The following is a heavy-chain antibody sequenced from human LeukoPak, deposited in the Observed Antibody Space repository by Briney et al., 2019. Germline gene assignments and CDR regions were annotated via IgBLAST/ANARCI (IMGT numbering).Heavy chain of an antibody. V-gene: IGHV4-4*09. D-gene: IGHD3-22*01. CDR3: ARLIVANDAFDI. Sequence: IPSETLSLTCTVFGDSVTGYYLNWVRQPPGKGLEWIGHIYKIGTTNYNPSLKSRLTISADTSKNQFSLKLRSVTAADTAVYYCARLIVANDAFDIWGQGTMVTVSS. CDR1: GDSVTGYY. CDR2: IYKIGTT. J-gene: IGHJ3*02.